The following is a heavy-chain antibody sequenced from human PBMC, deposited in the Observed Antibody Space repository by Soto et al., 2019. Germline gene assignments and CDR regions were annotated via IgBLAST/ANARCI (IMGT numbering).Heavy chain of an antibody. CDR3: ARHGARRAGVDYYYGMNV. D-gene: IGHD3-10*01. J-gene: IGHJ6*02. Sequence: GESLKISCKGSGYSFTSYWIGWVRQMPGKGLEWMGIIYPGDSDTRYSPSFQGQVTISADKSISTAYLQWSSLKASDTAMYYCARHGARRAGVDYYYGMNVWGQGTTVTVSS. CDR1: GYSFTSYW. V-gene: IGHV5-51*01. CDR2: IYPGDSDT.